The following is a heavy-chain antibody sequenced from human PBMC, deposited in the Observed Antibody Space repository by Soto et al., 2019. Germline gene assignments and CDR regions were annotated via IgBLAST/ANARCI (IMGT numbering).Heavy chain of an antibody. CDR3: AKAPDQGYGCYYFNY. CDR1: GFTFSNYA. Sequence: EVQLLESGGGLVQPGGSLRLSCAAPGFTFSNYAMNWVRQAPGKGLEWVSAITGSGGSTYYADSVKGRFTISRDNSKDTLYLQMNSLRAEDTAVYYCAKAPDQGYGCYYFNYWGQGTLVTVSS. D-gene: IGHD5-18*01. J-gene: IGHJ4*02. CDR2: ITGSGGST. V-gene: IGHV3-23*01.